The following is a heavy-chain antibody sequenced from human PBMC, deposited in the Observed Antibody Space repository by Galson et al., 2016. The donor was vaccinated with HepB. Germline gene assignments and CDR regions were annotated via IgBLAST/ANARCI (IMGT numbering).Heavy chain of an antibody. D-gene: IGHD2-15*01. Sequence: SLRLSCAASGFGFTFSSYDMNWVRQAPGKGLEWVSYISGSGGSTNYADSVKGRFTISRDNSKNTLFLQMNSLRAEDTAVFYCAKAWSPFYWGQGTLVSVSS. CDR1: GFGFTFSSYD. CDR2: ISGSGGST. J-gene: IGHJ4*02. CDR3: AKAWSPFY. V-gene: IGHV3-23*01.